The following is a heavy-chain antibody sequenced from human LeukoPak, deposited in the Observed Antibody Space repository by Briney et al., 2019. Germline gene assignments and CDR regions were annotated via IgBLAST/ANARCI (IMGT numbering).Heavy chain of an antibody. CDR2: ST. CDR3: ARVFGRYQEAMDV. D-gene: IGHD3-16*02. J-gene: IGHJ6*02. CDR1: GFSFSNYA. V-gene: IGHV4-4*01. Sequence: PGGSLRLSCAVSGFSFSNYAMGWVRQPPGKGLEWLGSTYRIPPLKSRVTISVDTSRNQFSLRLSSVTAADTAVYFCARVFGRYQEAMDVWGQGTTVTVSS.